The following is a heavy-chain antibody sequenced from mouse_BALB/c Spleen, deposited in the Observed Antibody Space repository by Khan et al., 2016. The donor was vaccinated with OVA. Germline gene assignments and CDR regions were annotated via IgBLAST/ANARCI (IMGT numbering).Heavy chain of an antibody. Sequence: QIQLVQSGPDLKKPGETVKISCKASGYTFTNYGINWVKQAPGKGLKWMGWIYTYTGEPTYADDFKGRFAFSLDTSASTAYLQINNLKHEDTATYFCARGGRRAMDYWGQGTSVTVSS. CDR3: ARGGRRAMDY. D-gene: IGHD3-3*01. CDR1: GYTFTNYG. V-gene: IGHV9-3-1*01. J-gene: IGHJ4*01. CDR2: IYTYTGEP.